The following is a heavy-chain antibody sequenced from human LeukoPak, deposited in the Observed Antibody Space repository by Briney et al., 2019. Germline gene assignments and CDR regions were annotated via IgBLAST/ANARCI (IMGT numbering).Heavy chain of an antibody. CDR2: INGGGTT. Sequence: GGSLRLSCAASGFTFNTYAMSWVRQAPGKGLEWVSGINGGGTTYYADSMRGRFTISRDNAKNSLYLQMNSLKPEDTAVYYCARVAEAAAFDSWGQGTLVTVSS. CDR1: GFTFNTYA. D-gene: IGHD6-13*01. CDR3: ARVAEAAAFDS. V-gene: IGHV3-23*01. J-gene: IGHJ4*02.